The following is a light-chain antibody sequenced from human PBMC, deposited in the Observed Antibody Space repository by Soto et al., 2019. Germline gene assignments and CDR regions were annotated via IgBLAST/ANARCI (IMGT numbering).Light chain of an antibody. Sequence: DIQMTQSPYTLSAHVGDIVNISCRASQSVNSWLAWYQQKPGKAPKLLIYKASTLESGVPSRFGGSGSGTKFTVTITSLQPEDFATYYCQQYNSFSWTFGQGTKVEIK. CDR3: QQYNSFSWT. J-gene: IGKJ1*01. CDR2: KAS. V-gene: IGKV1-5*03. CDR1: QSVNSW.